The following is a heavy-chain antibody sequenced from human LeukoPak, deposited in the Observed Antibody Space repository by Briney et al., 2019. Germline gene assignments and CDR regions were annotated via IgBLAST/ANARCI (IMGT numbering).Heavy chain of an antibody. CDR1: GGSFSGYY. Sequence: RPSETLSLTCAVYGGSFSGYYWSWIRQPPGKGLEWIGEINHSGSTNYNPSLKSRVTISVDTSKNQFSLKLSSVTAADTAVYYCARAVPGYCSSTSCYQFDYWGQGTLVTDSS. CDR3: ARAVPGYCSSTSCYQFDY. CDR2: INHSGST. J-gene: IGHJ4*02. V-gene: IGHV4-34*01. D-gene: IGHD2-2*01.